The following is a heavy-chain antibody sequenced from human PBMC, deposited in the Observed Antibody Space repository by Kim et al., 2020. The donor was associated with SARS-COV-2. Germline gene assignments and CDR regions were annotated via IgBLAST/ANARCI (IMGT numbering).Heavy chain of an antibody. J-gene: IGHJ6*02. CDR2: ISSSSSYI. CDR3: ARSRSGYYFYYGMDV. CDR1: GFTFSSYC. Sequence: GGSLRLSCAASGFTFSSYCMSWVRQALGKGLEWVSSISSSSSYIYYADSVKGRFTISRDDAKNSLFLQMDSLRAEDTAMYFCARSRSGYYFYYGMDVWGQGTTVTVSS. D-gene: IGHD6-25*01. V-gene: IGHV3-21*01.